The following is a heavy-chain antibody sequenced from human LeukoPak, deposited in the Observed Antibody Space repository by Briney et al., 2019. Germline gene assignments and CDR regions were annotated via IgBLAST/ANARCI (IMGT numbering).Heavy chain of an antibody. CDR1: GFTFSSYG. J-gene: IGHJ4*02. CDR2: LYSGGST. V-gene: IGHV3-53*01. CDR3: ARESVAIGGGIDY. Sequence: GGTLRLSCAASGFTFSSYGMTWVRQAPGEGLEWVSVLYSGGSTYYADSVKGRFTISRDNSKNTLHLQMNSLRAEDTAVYFCARESVAIGGGIDYWGQGTLVTVSS. D-gene: IGHD5-12*01.